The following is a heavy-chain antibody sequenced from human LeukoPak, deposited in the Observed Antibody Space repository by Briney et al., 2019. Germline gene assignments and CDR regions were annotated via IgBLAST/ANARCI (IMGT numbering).Heavy chain of an antibody. CDR1: GYTFTNYY. J-gene: IGHJ4*02. D-gene: IGHD6-25*01. CDR3: AREGAAEAKNFDY. V-gene: IGHV1-46*01. Sequence: ASVKVSCKASGYTFTNYYIHWMRQAPGQGLEWVGIINLNAVTARYTQKFQGRITVTRDTSTSTVYMELSSLRSEDTAVYFCAREGAAEAKNFDYWGQGTLVIVSS. CDR2: INLNAVTA.